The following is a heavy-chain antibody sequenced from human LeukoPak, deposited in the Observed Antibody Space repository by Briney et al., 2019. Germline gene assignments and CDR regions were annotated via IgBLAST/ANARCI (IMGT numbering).Heavy chain of an antibody. D-gene: IGHD6-19*01. CDR3: VGAVTGQFYFDY. Sequence: SETLSLTCTVSGGSVSTHYWSWIRQPAGKGLEWIGRIYTSGSTDYNPYNPSLNSRVSMSVDTSKTQFSLKLYSVTAADTAVYYCVGAVTGQFYFDYWGQGTQVTVSS. V-gene: IGHV4-4*07. CDR2: IYTSGST. J-gene: IGHJ4*02. CDR1: GGSVSTHY.